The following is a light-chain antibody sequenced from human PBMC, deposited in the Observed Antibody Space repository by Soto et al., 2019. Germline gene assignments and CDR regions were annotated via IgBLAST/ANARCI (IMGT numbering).Light chain of an antibody. V-gene: IGKV1-27*01. J-gene: IGKJ5*01. CDR2: SAS. CDR3: QKFNTAPLT. Sequence: DIQMTQSPSSLSASVGDRVTITCRASQDISVYLAWYQQKPGKVPKLLIYSASTLQSGVPSRFSGSGSGTDFTLTIGCLQPEDVATYYCQKFNTAPLTFGQGTRLEMK. CDR1: QDISVY.